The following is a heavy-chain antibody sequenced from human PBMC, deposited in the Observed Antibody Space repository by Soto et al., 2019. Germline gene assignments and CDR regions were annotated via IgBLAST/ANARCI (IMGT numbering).Heavy chain of an antibody. Sequence: GSLRLSCAASGFTFSSYAIHWVRQAPGKGLWWVAVISYDGSNKYYADSVKGRFTISRDNSKNTLYLQMNSLRAEDTAVNYCARDSTNYYDSSGYPGWRSDYCGQGTLGTVSS. D-gene: IGHD3-22*01. CDR1: GFTFSSYA. CDR3: ARDSTNYYDSSGYPGWRSDY. J-gene: IGHJ4*02. V-gene: IGHV3-30-3*01. CDR2: ISYDGSNK.